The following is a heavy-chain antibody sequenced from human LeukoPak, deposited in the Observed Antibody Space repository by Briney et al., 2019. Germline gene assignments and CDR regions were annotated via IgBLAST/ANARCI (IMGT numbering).Heavy chain of an antibody. V-gene: IGHV4-59*08. Sequence: SETLSLTCTVSGGSISSYYWSWIRQPPGKGLEWIGYIYYSGSTKYNPSLKTRVTISVDTSKNQFSLKLSSVTAADTAVYYCARHAGPPEYFDDWGQGTLVTVSS. CDR1: GGSISSYY. CDR2: IYYSGST. CDR3: ARHAGPPEYFDD. J-gene: IGHJ4*02.